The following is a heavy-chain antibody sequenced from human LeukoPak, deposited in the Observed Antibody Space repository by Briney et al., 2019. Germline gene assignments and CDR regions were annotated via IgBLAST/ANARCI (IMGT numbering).Heavy chain of an antibody. CDR2: ISSSGSTI. D-gene: IGHD6-19*01. J-gene: IGHJ4*02. CDR3: ARDIYRHRALKQWLVKDY. Sequence: GGSLRLSCAASGFTFSDYYMSWIRQAPGKGLEWVSYISSSGSTIYYADSVKGRFTISRDNAKNSLYLQMNSLRAEDTAVYYCARDIYRHRALKQWLVKDYWGQGTLVTVSS. CDR1: GFTFSDYY. V-gene: IGHV3-11*01.